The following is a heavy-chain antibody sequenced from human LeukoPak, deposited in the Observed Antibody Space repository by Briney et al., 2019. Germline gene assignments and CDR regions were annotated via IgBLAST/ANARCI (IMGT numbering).Heavy chain of an antibody. Sequence: SETLSLTCNASGGSISSSGYYWGWIRQPPGKGLEWIASINYSGTTYYNPSLKRRVTISEDTSKKQFSLKLSSVTAADTAVYYCARLRDGRWLLEYWGQGTLVTVSS. CDR1: GGSISSSGYY. CDR3: ARLRDGRWLLEY. V-gene: IGHV4-39*01. D-gene: IGHD5-24*01. CDR2: INYSGTT. J-gene: IGHJ4*02.